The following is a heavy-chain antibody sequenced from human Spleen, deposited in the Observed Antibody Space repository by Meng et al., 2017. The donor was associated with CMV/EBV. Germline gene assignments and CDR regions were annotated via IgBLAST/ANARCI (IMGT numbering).Heavy chain of an antibody. Sequence: SGFTFISYGMHWVRQAPGKGLEWVAVIWYDGSNKYYADSVKGRFTTSRDNSKTTLYLQMNSVRVEDTAVYYCAKDTGYYGSGSADYWGQGTLVTVSS. CDR3: AKDTGYYGSGSADY. CDR1: GFTFISYG. J-gene: IGHJ4*02. V-gene: IGHV3-33*06. D-gene: IGHD3-10*01. CDR2: IWYDGSNK.